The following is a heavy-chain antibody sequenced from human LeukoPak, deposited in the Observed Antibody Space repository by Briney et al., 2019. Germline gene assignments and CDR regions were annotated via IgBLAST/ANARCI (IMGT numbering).Heavy chain of an antibody. CDR3: ATESYYHSDY. CDR2: ISYDGSSK. D-gene: IGHD3-3*01. V-gene: IGHV3-30*04. J-gene: IGHJ4*02. Sequence: PGGSLRLSCAASGFTFSSYAMHWVRQAPGKGLEWVAVISYDGSSKYYADSVKGRFTISRDNSKNTLYLQMNSLRAEDTAVYYCATESYYHSDYWGQGTLVTVSS. CDR1: GFTFSSYA.